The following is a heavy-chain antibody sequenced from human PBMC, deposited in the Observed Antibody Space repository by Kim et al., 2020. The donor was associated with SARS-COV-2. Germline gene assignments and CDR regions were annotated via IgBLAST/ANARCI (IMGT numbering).Heavy chain of an antibody. Sequence: GGSLRLSCAASGFTFSNAWMSWVRQAPGKGLEWVGRIKSKTDGGTTDYAAPVKGRFTISRDDSKNTLYLQMNSLKTEDTAVYYCTTGGVNYCSGGSCYVDWGHGTLVTVSS. J-gene: IGHJ4*01. CDR3: TTGGVNYCSGGSCYVD. CDR2: IKSKTDGGTT. D-gene: IGHD2-15*01. V-gene: IGHV3-15*01. CDR1: GFTFSNAW.